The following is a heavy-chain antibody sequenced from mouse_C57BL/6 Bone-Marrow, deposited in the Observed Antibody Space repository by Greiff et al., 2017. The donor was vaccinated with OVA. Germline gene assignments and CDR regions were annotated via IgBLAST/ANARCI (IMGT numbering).Heavy chain of an antibody. CDR1: GYTFTSYG. CDR3: ARSTYGSSYVDY. V-gene: IGHV1-81*01. CDR2: IYPRSGNT. D-gene: IGHD1-1*01. J-gene: IGHJ2*01. Sequence: VKLMESGAELARPGASVKLSCKASGYTFTSYGISWVKQRTGQGLEWIGEIYPRSGNTYYNEKFKGKATLTADKSSSTAYMELRSLTSEDSAVYFCARSTYGSSYVDYWGQGTTLTVSS.